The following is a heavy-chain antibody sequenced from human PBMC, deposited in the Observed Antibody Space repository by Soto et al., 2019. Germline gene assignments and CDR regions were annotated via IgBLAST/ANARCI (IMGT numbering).Heavy chain of an antibody. D-gene: IGHD2-15*01. CDR1: GGTFTNYA. CDR2: IIPIFGTT. J-gene: IGHJ6*02. CDR3: ARGTVVVVPEHTSSFYYHYGMDV. Sequence: QVPLVQSGAEVTKPGSSVKVSCRASGGTFTNYAISWVRQAPGQGLEWMGGIIPIFGTTHYSQKVQGRVTITADKTTRTDFMELSSLRSEDTAMYYCARGTVVVVPEHTSSFYYHYGMDVWGQGTTVTVSS. V-gene: IGHV1-69*06.